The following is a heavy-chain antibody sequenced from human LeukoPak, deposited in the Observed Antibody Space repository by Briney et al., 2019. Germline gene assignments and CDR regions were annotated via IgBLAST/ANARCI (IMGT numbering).Heavy chain of an antibody. CDR2: FDPEDGET. D-gene: IGHD6-13*01. V-gene: IGHV1-24*01. CDR1: GYTLTELS. J-gene: IGHJ5*02. Sequence: GASVNVSCTVSGYTLTELSMHWVRQAPGKGLEWMGGFDPEDGETIYAQKFQGRVTMTEDTSTDTAYMELSSLRSEDTAVYYCAGRIAAGWFDPWGQGTLVTVSS. CDR3: AGRIAAGWFDP.